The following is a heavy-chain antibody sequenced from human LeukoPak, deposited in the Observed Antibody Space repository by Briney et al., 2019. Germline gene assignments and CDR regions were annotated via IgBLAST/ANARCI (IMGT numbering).Heavy chain of an antibody. J-gene: IGHJ5*02. CDR2: INHSGST. Sequence: SETLSLTCAVYGGSFSGYYWSWIRQPPGKGLEWIGKINHSGSTNYNPSLKSRVTISVDTSKNQFSLKLSSVTAADTAVYYCARGGTGKCSSTSCYYLDPWGQGTLVTVSS. D-gene: IGHD2-2*01. CDR3: ARGGTGKCSSTSCYYLDP. CDR1: GGSFSGYY. V-gene: IGHV4-34*01.